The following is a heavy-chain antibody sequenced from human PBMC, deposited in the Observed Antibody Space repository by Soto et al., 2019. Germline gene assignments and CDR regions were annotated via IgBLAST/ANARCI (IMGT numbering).Heavy chain of an antibody. J-gene: IGHJ4*02. V-gene: IGHV3-23*01. CDR2: ISGSGART. D-gene: IGHD1-26*01. CDR3: ARRGSGSYYDY. CDR1: GFTFSSYA. Sequence: EVQLLESGGGLVQPGGSLRLSCAASGFTFSSYAMRWVRQAPVKGLEWVSAISGSGARTYYADSVKGRFTISRDNSKNTLYLQMNSLRAEDTAVYYCARRGSGSYYDYWGQGTLVTVSS.